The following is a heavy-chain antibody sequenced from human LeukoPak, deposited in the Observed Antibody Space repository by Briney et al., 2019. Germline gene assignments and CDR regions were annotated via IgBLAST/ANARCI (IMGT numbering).Heavy chain of an antibody. V-gene: IGHV3-30*02. CDR1: GFTFSNYG. CDR3: AKDGTTSTYYYFDY. Sequence: GGSLRLSCAASGFTFSNYGMHWVRQAPGKGLEWVAFIRYDGSNKCYADSVKGRFTISRDNSKNTLYLQMNSLRAEDTAVCYCAKDGTTSTYYYFDYWGQGTLVTVSS. J-gene: IGHJ4*02. D-gene: IGHD2/OR15-2a*01. CDR2: IRYDGSNK.